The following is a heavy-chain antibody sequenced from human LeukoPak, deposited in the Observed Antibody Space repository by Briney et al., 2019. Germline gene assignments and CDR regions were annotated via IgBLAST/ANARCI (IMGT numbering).Heavy chain of an antibody. D-gene: IGHD3-10*01. Sequence: GGSLRLSCAASGFTFSSDARSWVRQAPGKGLGWVSAVSGSGGSTYYADSVKGRFTISSDNSKNTRYLQINSLRAEDTAVYYCAKSPYYYGSGLYYFDHWCQGHLVIVSS. CDR3: AKSPYYYGSGLYYFDH. CDR2: VSGSGGST. V-gene: IGHV3-23*01. J-gene: IGHJ4*02. CDR1: GFTFSSDA.